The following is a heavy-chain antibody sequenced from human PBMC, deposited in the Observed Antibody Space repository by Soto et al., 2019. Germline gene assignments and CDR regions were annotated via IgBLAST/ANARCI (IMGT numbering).Heavy chain of an antibody. V-gene: IGHV1-24*01. CDR1: GYTPTELS. CDR3: ATNSRGYSGYDYDYYYYYMDV. D-gene: IGHD5-12*01. CDR2: FDPEDGET. J-gene: IGHJ6*03. Sequence: ASVKVSCKVSGYTPTELSMHWVRQAPGKGLEWMGGFDPEDGETIYAQKFQGRVTMTEDTSTDTAYMELSSLRSEDTAVYYCATNSRGYSGYDYDYYYYYMDVWGQGTTVTVSS.